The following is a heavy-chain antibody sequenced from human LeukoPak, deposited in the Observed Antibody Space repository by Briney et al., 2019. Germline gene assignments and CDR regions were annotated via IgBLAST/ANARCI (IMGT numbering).Heavy chain of an antibody. J-gene: IGHJ4*02. CDR3: ARAGISPRSSLDY. CDR1: GYTFTSYG. Sequence: ASVKVSCKASGYTFTSYGISWVRQAPGQGLEWMGWISAYNGNTNYAQKLQGRVTMTTDTSTSTAYMELSSLTSEDTALYYCARAGISPRSSLDYWGQGTLVTVSS. D-gene: IGHD6-13*01. CDR2: ISAYNGNT. V-gene: IGHV1-18*01.